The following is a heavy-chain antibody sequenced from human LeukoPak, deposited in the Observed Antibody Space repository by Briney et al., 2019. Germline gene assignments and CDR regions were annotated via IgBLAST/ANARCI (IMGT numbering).Heavy chain of an antibody. J-gene: IGHJ5*02. Sequence: ASVKVSCKASGYTFTNYGITWVRQAPGQGLEWMGWISPNNGDTNYAQKLQGRLTMTTDTSTSTAYMELRSLRSDDTAVYFCARDLRGSTPADPWGQGTLVTVSS. CDR3: ARDLRGSTPADP. V-gene: IGHV1-18*01. CDR1: GYTFTNYG. CDR2: ISPNNGDT. D-gene: IGHD3-16*01.